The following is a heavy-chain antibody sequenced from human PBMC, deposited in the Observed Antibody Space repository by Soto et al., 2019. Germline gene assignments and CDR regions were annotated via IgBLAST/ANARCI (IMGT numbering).Heavy chain of an antibody. Sequence: SETLSLTCTVSGDSITSINNYWGWIRQPPGMGLEWIANIYYDGSTFYNPSLKSRVAMSIDTSKNQFSLNLTSVTATDTAVYYCTTAVIPGTRHMD. CDR2: IYYDGST. CDR3: TTAVIPGTRHMD. V-gene: IGHV4-39*01. J-gene: IGHJ6*03. CDR1: GDSITSINNY. D-gene: IGHD2-2*01.